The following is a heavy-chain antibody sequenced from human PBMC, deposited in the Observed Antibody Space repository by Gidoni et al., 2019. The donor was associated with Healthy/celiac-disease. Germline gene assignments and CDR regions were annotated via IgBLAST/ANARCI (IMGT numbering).Heavy chain of an antibody. J-gene: IGHJ2*01. CDR3: ARSGYYGSGSYYPHWYFDL. D-gene: IGHD3-10*01. CDR1: GYSFTSYW. V-gene: IGHV5-51*03. Sequence: EVQLVQSGAEVKKPGESLKISCKGSGYSFTSYWIGWVRQMPGKGLEWMGIIYPGDSDTRYSPSFQGQVTISADKSISTAYLQWSSLKASDTAMYYCARSGYYGSGSYYPHWYFDLWGRGTLVTVSS. CDR2: IYPGDSDT.